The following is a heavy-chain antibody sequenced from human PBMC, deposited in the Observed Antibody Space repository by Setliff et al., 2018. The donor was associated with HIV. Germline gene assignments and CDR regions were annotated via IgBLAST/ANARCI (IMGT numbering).Heavy chain of an antibody. CDR3: ARGTQNFDF. CDR1: GFSLRTYG. V-gene: IGHV3-30*03. D-gene: IGHD6-25*01. J-gene: IGHJ4*02. Sequence: GGSLRLSCATSGFSLRTYGLHWVRQAPGKGLEWVAVISQDASKDYYADSVKGRFTISKDNSKNTVFLQMNNLRVEDTAVYYCARGTQNFDFWGQGTLVTVSS. CDR2: ISQDASKD.